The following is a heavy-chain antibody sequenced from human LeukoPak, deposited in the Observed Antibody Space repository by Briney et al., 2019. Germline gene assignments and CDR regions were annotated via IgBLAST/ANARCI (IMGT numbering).Heavy chain of an antibody. V-gene: IGHV3-23*01. CDR3: AKGSGGYYYVPFDY. D-gene: IGHD3-22*01. Sequence: GGSLRLPCAAFGFPFSSFAMSWVRQDPGKGLEWVSAISGSGGSTYYADSVKGRFTISRDNSKNTLYLQMNSLRAEDTAVYYCAKGSGGYYYVPFDYWGQGTLVTVSS. CDR2: ISGSGGST. CDR1: GFPFSSFA. J-gene: IGHJ4*02.